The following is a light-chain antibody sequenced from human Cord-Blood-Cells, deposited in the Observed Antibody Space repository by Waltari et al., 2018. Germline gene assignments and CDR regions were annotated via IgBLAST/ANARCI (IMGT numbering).Light chain of an antibody. J-gene: IGLJ3*02. Sequence: QSALTQPASVSGSPGQSITISCTGTSSDVGSYNLVSWYQQHPGKAPKLMIYEGSKPPAGVSNRFSGSKSGNTASLTIAGLHAEDEADYYCCSYAGSSTWVFGGGTKLTVL. CDR3: CSYAGSSTWV. CDR2: EGS. CDR1: SSDVGSYNL. V-gene: IGLV2-23*01.